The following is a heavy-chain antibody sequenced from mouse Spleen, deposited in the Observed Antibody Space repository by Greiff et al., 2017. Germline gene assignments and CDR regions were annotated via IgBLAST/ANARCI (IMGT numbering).Heavy chain of an antibody. CDR3: TPQTARALFAY. CDR2: IYPSDSYT. J-gene: IGHJ3*01. CDR1: GYTFTSYW. Sequence: QVQLQQPGAELVRPGASVKLSCKASGYTFTSYWINWVKQRPGQGLEWIGNIYPSDSYTNYNQKFKDKATLTVDKSSSTAYMQLSSLTSEDSAVYYCTPQTARALFAYWGQGTLVTVSA. D-gene: IGHD3-2*01. V-gene: IGHV1-69*02.